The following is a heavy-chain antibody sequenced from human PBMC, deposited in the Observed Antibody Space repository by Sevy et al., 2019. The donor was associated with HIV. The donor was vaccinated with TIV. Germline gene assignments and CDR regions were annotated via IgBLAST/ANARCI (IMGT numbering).Heavy chain of an antibody. CDR3: ARYPIVVVPAAEYYFDY. CDR1: GYTFTNYW. J-gene: IGHJ4*02. CDR2: IYPGDSDT. D-gene: IGHD2-2*01. V-gene: IGHV5-51*01. Sequence: GESLKISCKGSGYTFTNYWIGWVRQMPGKGLEWMGIIYPGDSDTRYSPSFQGQVTISADKSISTAYLQCSSLKASDTAMYYCARYPIVVVPAAEYYFDYWGQGTLVTVSS.